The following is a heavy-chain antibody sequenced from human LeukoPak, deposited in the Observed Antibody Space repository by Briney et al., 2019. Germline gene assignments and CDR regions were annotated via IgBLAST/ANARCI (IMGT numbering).Heavy chain of an antibody. V-gene: IGHV4-59*12. J-gene: IGHJ3*02. CDR3: ARYLVEGLRRAFDI. CDR1: GGSISTYY. Sequence: SETLSLTCSVSGGSISTYYWSWIRQPPGKGLEWIGYIYYSGSTNYNPSLKSRVTISVDTSKNQFSLKLSSVTAADTAVYYCARYLVEGLRRAFDIWGQGTMVTVSS. CDR2: IYYSGST. D-gene: IGHD4-17*01.